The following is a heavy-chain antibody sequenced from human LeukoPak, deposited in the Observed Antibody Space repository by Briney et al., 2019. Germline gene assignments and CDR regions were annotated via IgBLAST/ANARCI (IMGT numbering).Heavy chain of an antibody. D-gene: IGHD3-10*01. J-gene: IGHJ4*02. CDR3: ARVSISGPLDY. Sequence: GVSLRLSCAASGFTFSSYAMHWVRQAPGKGLEYVSAISSNGGSTYYANSVKGRFTISRDNSKNTLYLQMGSLRAEDMAVYYCARVSISGPLDYWGQGTLVTVSS. V-gene: IGHV3-64*01. CDR2: ISSNGGST. CDR1: GFTFSSYA.